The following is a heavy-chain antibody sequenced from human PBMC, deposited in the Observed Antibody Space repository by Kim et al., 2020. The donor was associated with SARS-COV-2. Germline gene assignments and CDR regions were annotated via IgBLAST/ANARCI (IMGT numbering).Heavy chain of an antibody. J-gene: IGHJ6*02. D-gene: IGHD4-17*01. V-gene: IGHV3-48*03. CDR3: ARDSISQIMVTTVTGFDV. Sequence: KGRFTISRENAKNSLYLQMNSLRAEDTAVYYCARDSISQIMVTTVTGFDVWGQGTTVTVSS.